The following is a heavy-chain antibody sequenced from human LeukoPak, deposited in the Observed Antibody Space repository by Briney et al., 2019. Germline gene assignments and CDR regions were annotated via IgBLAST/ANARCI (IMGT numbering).Heavy chain of an antibody. V-gene: IGHV4-59*08. CDR3: ARHYDILTGYNGFDY. Sequence: SETLSLTCTVSGGSISSYYWSWIRQPPGKGLEWIGYIYYSGSTNYNPSLKSRVTISVDTSKNQFSLKLSSVTAADTAVYYCARHYDILTGYNGFDYWGQGTLVTASS. D-gene: IGHD3-9*01. CDR2: IYYSGST. CDR1: GGSISSYY. J-gene: IGHJ4*02.